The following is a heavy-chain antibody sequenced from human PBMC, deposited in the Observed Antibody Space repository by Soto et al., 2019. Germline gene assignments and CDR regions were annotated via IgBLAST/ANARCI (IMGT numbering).Heavy chain of an antibody. CDR3: ARARCSSGQCYYFDY. CDR2: ISRSGART. V-gene: IGHV3-64*02. D-gene: IGHD2-15*01. J-gene: IGHJ4*02. CDR1: GFTFSSYN. Sequence: EVQLVESGEGLVQPGGSLRLACAASGFTFSSYNIHWIRQAPGKGLEFVSAISRSGARTYYADPVKGRFTITRDNSKNTVWLQMGSLRAEDMAVYYCARARCSSGQCYYFDYWGRGALVSVSS.